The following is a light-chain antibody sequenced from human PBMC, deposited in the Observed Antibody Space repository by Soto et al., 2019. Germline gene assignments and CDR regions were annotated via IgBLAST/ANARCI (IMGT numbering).Light chain of an antibody. J-gene: IGKJ1*01. Sequence: EIVLTQSPGTLSLSPGERATLSCRASQTVLNNYLTWYQQKPGQAPRLLIFGASFRATGIPDRFSGSGSGTDFTLTISRLEPEDSAVYYCQQYGTSPTTFGQGTKVEIK. CDR3: QQYGTSPTT. CDR1: QTVLNNY. CDR2: GAS. V-gene: IGKV3-20*01.